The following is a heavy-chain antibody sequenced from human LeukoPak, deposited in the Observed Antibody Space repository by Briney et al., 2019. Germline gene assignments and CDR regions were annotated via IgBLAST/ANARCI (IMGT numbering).Heavy chain of an antibody. CDR2: ISWNSGSI. J-gene: IGHJ4*02. V-gene: IGHV3-9*01. CDR3: AKDKGYSSGWYFGHPFDY. D-gene: IGHD6-19*01. CDR1: GFTFDDYA. Sequence: GGSLRLSCAASGFTFDDYAMRWVRQAPGKGLEWVSGISWNSGSIGYADSVKGRFTISRDNAKNSLYLQMNSLRAEDTALYYCAKDKGYSSGWYFGHPFDYWGQGTLVTVSS.